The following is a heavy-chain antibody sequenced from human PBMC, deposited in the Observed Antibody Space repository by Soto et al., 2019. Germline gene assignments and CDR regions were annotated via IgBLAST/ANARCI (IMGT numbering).Heavy chain of an antibody. CDR1: GFTFTNYW. Sequence: PGESLKISCNGSGFTFTNYWIAWVRQMPGKGLEWMGIIYPGDSDTSYSPSFQGQVTISADKSINTAYLHWSSLKASDTAIYYCAKHEGYCSTTTCSNFDYWGQGTLVTV. CDR2: IYPGDSDT. CDR3: AKHEGYCSTTTCSNFDY. J-gene: IGHJ4*02. D-gene: IGHD2-2*01. V-gene: IGHV5-51*01.